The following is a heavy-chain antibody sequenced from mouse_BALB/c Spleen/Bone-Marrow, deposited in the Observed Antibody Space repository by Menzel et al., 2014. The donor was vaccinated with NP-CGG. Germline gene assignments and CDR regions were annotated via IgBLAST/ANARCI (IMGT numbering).Heavy chain of an antibody. CDR1: GFTFSSFG. CDR2: ISGCSSIF. D-gene: IGHD1-2*01. J-gene: IGHJ4*01. Sequence: EVKLMESGGGLVQPGGSRKLSCAASGFTFSSFGMHWVRQAPEKGLEWVAYISGCSSIFYYADTVKGRFTISRDNPKNTLFLQMTSLRSEDTAIYYCARKDYFGYAAMDYWGQGTSVTVSS. CDR3: ARKDYFGYAAMDY. V-gene: IGHV5-17*02.